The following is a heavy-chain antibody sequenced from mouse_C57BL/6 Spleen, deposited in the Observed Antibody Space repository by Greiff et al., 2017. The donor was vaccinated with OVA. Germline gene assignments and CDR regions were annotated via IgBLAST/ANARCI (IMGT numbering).Heavy chain of an antibody. CDR2: IYPRSGNT. J-gene: IGHJ4*01. V-gene: IGHV1-81*01. CDR3: ARGGGEMDY. CDR1: GYTFTSYG. Sequence: QLKESGAALARPGASVKLSCPASGYTFTSYGISWVKQRTGQGLEWIGEIYPRSGNTYYNEKFKGKATLTADKSSSTAYMELRSLTSEDSAVYFCARGGGEMDYWGQGTSVTVSS.